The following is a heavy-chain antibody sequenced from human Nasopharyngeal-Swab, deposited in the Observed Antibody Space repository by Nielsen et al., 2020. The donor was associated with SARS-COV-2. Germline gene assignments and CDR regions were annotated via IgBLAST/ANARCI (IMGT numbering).Heavy chain of an antibody. CDR1: GGTFSSYA. V-gene: IGHV1-69*06. Sequence: SVKVSCKASGGTFSSYAISWVRQAPGQGLEWMGGIIPIFGTANYAQKFQGRVTITADKSTSTAYMELSSLRSEYTAVYYCARSITMVRGVMYLDVWGQGTTVTVSS. D-gene: IGHD3-10*01. CDR2: IIPIFGTA. CDR3: ARSITMVRGVMYLDV. J-gene: IGHJ6*02.